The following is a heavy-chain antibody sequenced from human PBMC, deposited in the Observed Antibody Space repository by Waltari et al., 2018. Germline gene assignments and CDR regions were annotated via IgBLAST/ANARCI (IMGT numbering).Heavy chain of an antibody. CDR2: SRSKAYGETT. CDR3: ARDLMYGEHPLFDR. CDR1: VFPFVVYS. Sequence: DVQLAESGGGLVQPGRYLRLSCTTSVFPFVVYSLNWVRQPPGQGVGGVGFSRSKAYGETTDYAASVRGRVTIARDDSKSIAYLQMNSLKTEDTAIYFCARDLMYGEHPLFDRWGQGTLVTVSS. J-gene: IGHJ5*02. V-gene: IGHV3-49*04. D-gene: IGHD4-17*01.